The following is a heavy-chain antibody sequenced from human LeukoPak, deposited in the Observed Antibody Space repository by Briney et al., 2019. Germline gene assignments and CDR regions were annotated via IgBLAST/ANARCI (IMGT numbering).Heavy chain of an antibody. CDR2: INQDGSKK. CDR1: GFTLSSFW. Sequence: SGGSLRLSCAASGFTLSSFWMSWVRQAPGKGLEWVANINQDGSKKYYADSVKGRFTISRDNAKDSLYLQMNSLRAEDTAVYYCSREAEFLYSSSSAYYFDYWGQGTLVTVSS. CDR3: SREAEFLYSSSSAYYFDY. J-gene: IGHJ4*02. V-gene: IGHV3-7*01. D-gene: IGHD6-6*01.